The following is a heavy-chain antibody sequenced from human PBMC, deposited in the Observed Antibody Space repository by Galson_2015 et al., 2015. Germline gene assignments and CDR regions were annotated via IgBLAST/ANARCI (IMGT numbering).Heavy chain of an antibody. CDR2: LSGSGGST. D-gene: IGHD6-13*01. Sequence: LEWVSALSGSGGSTYYADSVKGRFTISRDNSKNTLYLQMNSLRAEDTAVYYCARFRIAAAGTNFFGYWGQGTLVTVSS. CDR3: ARFRIAAAGTNFFGY. J-gene: IGHJ4*02. V-gene: IGHV3-23*01.